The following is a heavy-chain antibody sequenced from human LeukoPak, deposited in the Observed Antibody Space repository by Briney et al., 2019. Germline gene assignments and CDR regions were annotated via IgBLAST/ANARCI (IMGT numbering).Heavy chain of an antibody. CDR1: GFTFSSYA. J-gene: IGHJ3*02. D-gene: IGHD5-18*01. CDR3: ARGRDTYDAFDI. CDR2: ISYDGSNK. V-gene: IGHV3-30*14. Sequence: QPGGSLRLSCAASGFTFSSYAMHWVRQAPGKGLEWVAVISYDGSNKYYADSVKGRFTISRHNSKNTLYLQMNSLRAEDTAVYYCARGRDTYDAFDIWGQGTMVTVSS.